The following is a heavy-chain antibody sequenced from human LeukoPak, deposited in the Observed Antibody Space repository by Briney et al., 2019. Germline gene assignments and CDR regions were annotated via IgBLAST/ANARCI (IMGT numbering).Heavy chain of an antibody. CDR3: ARHISYSSGWYYFDY. D-gene: IGHD6-19*01. V-gene: IGHV4-59*08. J-gene: IGHJ4*02. CDR2: IYYSGST. Sequence: PSETLSLTCTVSGGSISSYYWSWIRQPPGKGLEWIGYIYYSGSTNYNPSLKSRVTISVDTSKNQLSLKLSSVTAADTAVYYCARHISYSSGWYYFDYWGQGTLVTVSS. CDR1: GGSISSYY.